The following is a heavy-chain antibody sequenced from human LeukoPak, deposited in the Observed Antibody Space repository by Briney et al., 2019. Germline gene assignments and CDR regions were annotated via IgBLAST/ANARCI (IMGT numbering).Heavy chain of an antibody. CDR3: ARDSWSDFLWFGEYFDY. CDR2: ISYDGSNK. D-gene: IGHD3-10*01. CDR1: GFTFSSYA. J-gene: IGHJ4*02. V-gene: IGHV3-30-3*01. Sequence: GGSLRLSCAASGFTFSSYAMHWVRQAPGKGLEWVAVISYDGSNKYYADSVKGRFTISRDNSKNTLYLQMNSLRAEDTAVYYCARDSWSDFLWFGEYFDYWGQGTLVTVSS.